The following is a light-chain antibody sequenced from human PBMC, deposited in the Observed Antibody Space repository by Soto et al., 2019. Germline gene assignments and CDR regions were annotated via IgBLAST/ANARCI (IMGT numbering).Light chain of an antibody. CDR2: DAS. CDR1: QSISSR. V-gene: IGKV1-5*01. Sequence: DIQVTQSPSTLSASVGDRVTITCRASQSISSRLAWYQQKPGKAPKFLVYDASNLESGVPSRFSGSGSGTEFTLTISGLQPDDFATYYCQQYNSYSVTFGQGTKVDIK. CDR3: QQYNSYSVT. J-gene: IGKJ1*01.